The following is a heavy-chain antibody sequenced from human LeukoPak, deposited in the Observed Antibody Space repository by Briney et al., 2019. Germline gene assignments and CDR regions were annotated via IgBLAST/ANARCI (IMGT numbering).Heavy chain of an antibody. J-gene: IGHJ4*02. CDR2: IYYSGST. CDR3: ARQYYDYVWGSYRRPFDY. D-gene: IGHD3-16*02. Sequence: PSETLSLTCTVSGGSISSSSYYWGWIRQPPGKGLEWIGSIYYSGSTYYNPSLKSRVTISVDTSKNQFSLKLSSVTAADTAVYYCARQYYDYVWGSYRRPFDYWGQGTLVTVPS. V-gene: IGHV4-39*01. CDR1: GGSISSSSYY.